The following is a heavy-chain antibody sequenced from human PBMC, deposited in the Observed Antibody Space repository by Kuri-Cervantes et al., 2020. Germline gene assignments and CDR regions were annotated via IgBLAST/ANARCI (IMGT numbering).Heavy chain of an antibody. J-gene: IGHJ3*02. D-gene: IGHD3-10*01. CDR2: IYHSGST. CDR1: GGSISSSNW. Sequence: SETLSLTCAVSGGSISSSNWWSWVRQPPGKGLEWIGEIYHSGSTNYNPSLKSRVTISVDKSKNQFSLKLSSVTAADTAVYYCASITPPIPMDDAFDIWGQGTMVTVSS. CDR3: ASITPPIPMDDAFDI. V-gene: IGHV4-4*02.